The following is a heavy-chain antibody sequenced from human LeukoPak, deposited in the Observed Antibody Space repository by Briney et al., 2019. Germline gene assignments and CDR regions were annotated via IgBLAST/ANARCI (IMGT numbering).Heavy chain of an antibody. D-gene: IGHD6-19*01. J-gene: IGHJ4*02. CDR3: ARDGSSGRRFDY. CDR2: IWYDGSNK. V-gene: IGHV3-33*01. Sequence: PGRSLRLSCAASGFTFSSYGMHWVRQAPGKGLEWVAVIWYDGSNKYYADSVKGRFTIFRDNSKNTLYLQMNSLRAEDTAVYYCARDGSSGRRFDYWGQGTLVTVSS. CDR1: GFTFSSYG.